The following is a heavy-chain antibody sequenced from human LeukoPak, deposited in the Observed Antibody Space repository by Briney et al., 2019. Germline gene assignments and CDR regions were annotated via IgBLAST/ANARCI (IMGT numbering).Heavy chain of an antibody. J-gene: IGHJ4*02. CDR2: IWYDGTNK. CDR3: ARDQRGFSYSKYYFDY. V-gene: IGHV3-33*01. Sequence: GRSLRLSCAASGFIFSSYGMHWVRQAPGKGLEWVAVIWYDGTNKYYADSVKGRFTISRDNSKNTLYLQMNSLRAEDTAVYYCARDQRGFSYSKYYFDYWGQGTLVTVSS. CDR1: GFIFSSYG. D-gene: IGHD5-18*01.